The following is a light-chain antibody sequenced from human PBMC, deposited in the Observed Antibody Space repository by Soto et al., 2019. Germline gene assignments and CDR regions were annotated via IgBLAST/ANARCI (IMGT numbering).Light chain of an antibody. CDR2: EVS. CDR1: SSDVGDYNH. Sequence: QSALTQPPSVSGSPGQSVTISCTGTSSDVGDYNHVSWYQQSPGTVPKLIIYEVSSRLSGVPDRFSGSKSGNTASLTISGLQAEDEADYYCNLYTSSNTYVFGTGTKLTV. J-gene: IGLJ1*01. CDR3: NLYTSSNTYV. V-gene: IGLV2-18*01.